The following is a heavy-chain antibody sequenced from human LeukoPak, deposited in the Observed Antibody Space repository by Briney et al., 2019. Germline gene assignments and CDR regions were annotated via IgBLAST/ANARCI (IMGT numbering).Heavy chain of an antibody. CDR2: ISYDGSNK. V-gene: IGHV3-30*18. J-gene: IGHJ4*02. D-gene: IGHD6-13*01. Sequence: GGSLRLSCAASGFTFSSYGMHWVRQAPGKGLEWVAVISYDGSNKYYADSVKGRFTISRDNSRNTLYLQMNSLRAEDTAVYYCAKDSVWESSSWSSYFDYWGQGTLVTVSS. CDR1: GFTFSSYG. CDR3: AKDSVWESSSWSSYFDY.